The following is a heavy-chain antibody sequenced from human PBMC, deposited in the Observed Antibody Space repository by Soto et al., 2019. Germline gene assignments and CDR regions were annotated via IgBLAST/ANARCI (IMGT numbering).Heavy chain of an antibody. CDR1: GFPFSSYA. J-gene: IGHJ6*02. V-gene: IGHV3-23*01. Sequence: EVQLLESGGGLVQPGGSLRLSCAASGFPFSSYAMSWVRQAPGKGLEWVSAISGSGGSTYYADSAKGRFTISRDNSKNTLYLQMNSLRAEDTAVYYCAKEATVTQHYYYYYGMDVWGQGTTVTVSS. CDR2: ISGSGGST. CDR3: AKEATVTQHYYYYYGMDV. D-gene: IGHD4-4*01.